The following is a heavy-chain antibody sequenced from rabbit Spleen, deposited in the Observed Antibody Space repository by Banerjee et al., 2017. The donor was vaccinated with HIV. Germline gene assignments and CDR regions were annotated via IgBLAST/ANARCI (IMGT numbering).Heavy chain of an antibody. CDR1: GFTLNKSY. D-gene: IGHD6-1*01. CDR2: IYPDLSRT. Sequence: QQQLVESGGGLVQPEGSLTLTCKTSGFTLNKSYMCWVRQAPGKRPEWIACIYPDLSRTYYANWAKGRFTISKASSTTVTLQMTSLTVADTATYFCARASYIYGVDGYAWGLWGQGTLVTVS. CDR3: ARASYIYGVDGYAWGL. V-gene: IGHV1S45*01. J-gene: IGHJ3*01.